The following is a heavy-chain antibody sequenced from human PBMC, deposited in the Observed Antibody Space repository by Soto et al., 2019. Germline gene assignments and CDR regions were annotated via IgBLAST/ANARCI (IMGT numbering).Heavy chain of an antibody. D-gene: IGHD4-4*01. CDR1: AFTVSSNY. V-gene: IGHV3-53*01. Sequence: GGSLRLSCSASAFTVSSNYMSWGRQAPGEGLEWVSVIYSGGSTYYADSVKGRFTISRDNSKNTLYLQMNSLRAEDRAVYYCARDGYSNYYSYYGMDVWGQGTTVTVSS. CDR3: ARDGYSNYYSYYGMDV. CDR2: IYSGGST. J-gene: IGHJ6*02.